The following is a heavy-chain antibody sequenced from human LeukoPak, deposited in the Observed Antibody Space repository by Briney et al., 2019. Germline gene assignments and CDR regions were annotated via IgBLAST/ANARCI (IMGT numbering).Heavy chain of an antibody. J-gene: IGHJ5*02. CDR3: ARMTWGVNWLDP. D-gene: IGHD3-10*01. CDR1: GYTFTDYY. Sequence: ASVKGSCKASGYTFTDYYIHWVRQAPGQGLEYMGWIRPNSGVTDYAQKFQGRVTMTRDTSISTAYMDLSSLTSDDTAVYYCARMTWGVNWLDPWGQGTRVTVSS. CDR2: IRPNSGVT. V-gene: IGHV1-2*02.